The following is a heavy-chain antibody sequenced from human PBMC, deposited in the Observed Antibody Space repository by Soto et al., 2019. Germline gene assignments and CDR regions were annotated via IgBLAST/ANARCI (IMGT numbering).Heavy chain of an antibody. CDR3: AREGSDAYYYDSSGPRRYFDY. CDR2: IYYSGST. J-gene: IGHJ4*02. Sequence: PSETLSLTCTVSGGSISGGGYYWSWIRQHPGKGLEWIGYIYYSGSTYYNPSLKSRVTISVDTSKNQFSLKLSSVTAADTAVYYCAREGSDAYYYDSSGPRRYFDYWGQGTLVTVSS. CDR1: GGSISGGGYY. V-gene: IGHV4-31*03. D-gene: IGHD3-22*01.